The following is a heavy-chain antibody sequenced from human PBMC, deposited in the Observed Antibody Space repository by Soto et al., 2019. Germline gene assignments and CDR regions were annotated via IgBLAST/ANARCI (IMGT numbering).Heavy chain of an antibody. J-gene: IGHJ4*02. CDR1: GGSISSSSYY. D-gene: IGHD5-12*01. CDR3: ARHRGYSGYETYYFDY. V-gene: IGHV4-39*01. Sequence: QLQLQESGPGLVKPSETLSLTCTVSGGSISSSSYYWDWIRQPPGKGLERIGSIYYSGSTYYNPSLKSRVTISVDTSKNQFSLKLSPVTAADTAVYYCARHRGYSGYETYYFDYWGQGTLVTVSS. CDR2: IYYSGST.